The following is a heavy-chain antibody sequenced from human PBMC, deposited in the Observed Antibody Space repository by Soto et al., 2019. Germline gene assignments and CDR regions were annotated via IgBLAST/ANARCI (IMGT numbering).Heavy chain of an antibody. CDR3: AKDIVKYTYGACDY. Sequence: GGSLRLSCAASGFTFSNYAMSWVRQAPGKGLEWVSTISGSGGWTYYADSVKGRFTIPRDNSKNTLYLQMNSLRAEDTAVYYCAKDIVKYTYGACDYWGQGALVTVSS. D-gene: IGHD5-18*01. V-gene: IGHV3-23*01. J-gene: IGHJ4*02. CDR2: ISGSGGWT. CDR1: GFTFSNYA.